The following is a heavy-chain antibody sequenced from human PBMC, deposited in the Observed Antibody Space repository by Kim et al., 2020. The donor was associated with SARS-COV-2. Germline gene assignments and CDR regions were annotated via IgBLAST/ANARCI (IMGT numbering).Heavy chain of an antibody. CDR2: ISSNGGST. CDR1: GFTFSSYA. D-gene: IGHD2-21*02. V-gene: IGHV3-64D*06. J-gene: IGHJ5*02. Sequence: GGSLRLSCSASGFTFSSYAMHWVRQAPGKGLEYVSAISSNGGSTYYADSVKGRFTISRDNSKNTLYLQMSSLRAEDTAVYYCVKGGLCGGDCYLHNWFDPWGQGTLVTVSS. CDR3: VKGGLCGGDCYLHNWFDP.